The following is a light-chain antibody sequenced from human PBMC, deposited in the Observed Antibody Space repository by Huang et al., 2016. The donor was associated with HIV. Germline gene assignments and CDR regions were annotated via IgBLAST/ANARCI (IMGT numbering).Light chain of an antibody. CDR2: GTS. CDR3: QQSYTTPLT. CDR1: QTISTY. J-gene: IGKJ4*01. V-gene: IGKV1-39*01. Sequence: DIQMTQSPSSLSASVGDRVAITCRASQTISTYLHWYQQKPGKAPKLLIYGTSNLQSGVPSRFSGSGSGTDFTLTISTLQPEEFATYFCQQSYTTPLTFGGGTKVEFK.